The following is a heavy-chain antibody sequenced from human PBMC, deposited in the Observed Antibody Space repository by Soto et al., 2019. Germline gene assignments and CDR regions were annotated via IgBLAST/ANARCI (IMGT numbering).Heavy chain of an antibody. Sequence: EVQLLESGGGLLQPGGSLRLSCAASGFTFSSYAMSWVRQAPGKGLEWVSIISGNGRSTYYADSVQDRFSVSRDNSKNTLYVQMNSLRAEDTAIYYCAKIEYASSWYYYGMDVWGQGTTVTVSS. J-gene: IGHJ6*02. CDR2: ISGNGRST. CDR3: AKIEYASSWYYYGMDV. D-gene: IGHD6-13*01. CDR1: GFTFSSYA. V-gene: IGHV3-23*01.